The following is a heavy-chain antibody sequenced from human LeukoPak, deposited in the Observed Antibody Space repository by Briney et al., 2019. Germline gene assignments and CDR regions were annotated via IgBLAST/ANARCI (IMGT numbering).Heavy chain of an antibody. J-gene: IGHJ4*02. CDR3: ARVGASSRSTYYFDY. CDR2: INWNGGST. D-gene: IGHD3-16*01. Sequence: GGSLRLSCAASGFTFDDYGMSWVRQAPGKGLEWVSGINWNGGSTGYADSVKGRFTISRDNAKNSLHLQMNSLRAEDTALYYCARVGASSRSTYYFDYWGQGTLVTVSS. V-gene: IGHV3-20*04. CDR1: GFTFDDYG.